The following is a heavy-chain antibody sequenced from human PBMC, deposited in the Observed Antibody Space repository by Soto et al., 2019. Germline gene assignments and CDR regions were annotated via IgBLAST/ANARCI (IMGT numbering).Heavy chain of an antibody. J-gene: IGHJ4*02. CDR1: GFSLSTSGVG. CDR3: AHLPWKQLWPRAPVVY. Sequence: ASCPTLVNPTQTLTLTCTFSGFSLSTSGVGVGWIRQPPGKALEWLGIIYWDDDKRYRPSLKSRLTITKDTSKNQLVLTMTNMDPVDTATYYCAHLPWKQLWPRAPVVYWGQGTPVTVSS. D-gene: IGHD5-18*01. V-gene: IGHV2-5*02. CDR2: IYWDDDK.